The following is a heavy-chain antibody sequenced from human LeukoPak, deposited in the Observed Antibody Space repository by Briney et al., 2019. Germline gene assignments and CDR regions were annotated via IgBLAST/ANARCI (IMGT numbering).Heavy chain of an antibody. V-gene: IGHV1-18*01. D-gene: IGHD3-3*01. CDR1: GYTFTSFG. Sequence: ASVKVSCKASGYTFTSFGISWVRQAPGQGLEWMGWISTYNGNTKYSQKFQGRVTITRDTSASTAYMELSSLRSEDTAVYYCASGGDFWSGSLFHWGQGTLVTVSS. CDR3: ASGGDFWSGSLFH. CDR2: ISTYNGNT. J-gene: IGHJ4*02.